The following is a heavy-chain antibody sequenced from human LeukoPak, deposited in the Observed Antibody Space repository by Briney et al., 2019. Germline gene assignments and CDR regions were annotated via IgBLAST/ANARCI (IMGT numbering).Heavy chain of an antibody. D-gene: IGHD3-22*01. CDR3: ARGKHYYDSSGYSPFDY. CDR1: GGSISSYY. Sequence: SETLSLTCTVSGGSISSYYWSWIRQPPGKGLEWIGYIYYSGSTNYNPSLKSRVTISMDTSNYQLYLKLSSVTAADTAVYYCARGKHYYDSSGYSPFDYWGQGTLVTVSS. J-gene: IGHJ4*02. V-gene: IGHV4-59*01. CDR2: IYYSGST.